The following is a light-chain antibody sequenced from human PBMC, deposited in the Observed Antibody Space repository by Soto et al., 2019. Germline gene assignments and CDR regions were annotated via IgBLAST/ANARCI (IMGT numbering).Light chain of an antibody. J-gene: IGKJ1*01. Sequence: IVLTQSPATLSLSPGERATLSCRASQSVRSDYLAWYRHSPGQPPRLLIYDASTRAPGIPDRFSGSGSGTDFTLTIGRLEPEDFAVYYCQHYGSSTAFGQGTRVEYK. V-gene: IGKV3-20*01. CDR2: DAS. CDR1: QSVRSDY. CDR3: QHYGSSTA.